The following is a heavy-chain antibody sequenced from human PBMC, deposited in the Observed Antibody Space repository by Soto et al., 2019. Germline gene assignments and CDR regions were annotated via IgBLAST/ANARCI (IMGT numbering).Heavy chain of an antibody. CDR3: ARESFGEGMDV. D-gene: IGHD3-3*01. J-gene: IGHJ6*04. Sequence: SETLSLTCAVYGGSFSGYYWSWIRQPPGKGLEWIGEINHSGSTNYNPSLKSRVTISVDTSKNQFSLKLSSVTAADTAVYYCARESFGEGMDVWGKGTTVTVSS. V-gene: IGHV4-34*01. CDR2: INHSGST. CDR1: GGSFSGYY.